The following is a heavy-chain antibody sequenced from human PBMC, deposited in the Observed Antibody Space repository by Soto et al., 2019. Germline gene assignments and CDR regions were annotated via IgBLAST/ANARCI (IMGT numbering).Heavy chain of an antibody. Sequence: PSQTLSLTCAISGDSVSSNSAAWNWIRQSPSRGLEWLGRTYYRSKWYNDCAVSVKSRITINPDTSKNQFSLQLNSVTPEDTAVYYCARDPEGITGKPAYYYGMDVWGQGTTVTVSS. CDR2: TYYRSKWYN. D-gene: IGHD1-20*01. V-gene: IGHV6-1*01. CDR3: ARDPEGITGKPAYYYGMDV. J-gene: IGHJ6*02. CDR1: GDSVSSNSAA.